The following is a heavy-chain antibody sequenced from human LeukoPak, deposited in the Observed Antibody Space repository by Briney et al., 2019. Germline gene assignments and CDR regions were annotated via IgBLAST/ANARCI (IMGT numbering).Heavy chain of an antibody. D-gene: IGHD2-15*01. CDR1: GGSIRSSYYY. V-gene: IGHV4-39*01. Sequence: PSETLSLTCTVSGGSIRSSYYYWGWIRQPPGKGLEWIGSIYDSGSTYYNPSLKSRVTISVDTSKNQFSLKLSSVTAADTAVYYCARQGARLLDASNWGQGTLVTVSS. CDR3: ARQGARLLDASN. J-gene: IGHJ4*02. CDR2: IYDSGST.